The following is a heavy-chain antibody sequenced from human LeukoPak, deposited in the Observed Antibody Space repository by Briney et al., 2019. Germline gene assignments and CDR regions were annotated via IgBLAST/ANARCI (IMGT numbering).Heavy chain of an antibody. J-gene: IGHJ4*02. D-gene: IGHD5-12*01. CDR1: GFTFSSYS. Sequence: GGSLRLSCAASGFTFSSYSMNWVRQAPGKGLEWVSSISSSSSYIYYADSVKGRFTISRDNAKNSLYLQMNSLRAEDTAVYYCARDQGRRGYSGYDSSYYFDYWGQGTLVTVSS. CDR2: ISSSSSYI. V-gene: IGHV3-21*01. CDR3: ARDQGRRGYSGYDSSYYFDY.